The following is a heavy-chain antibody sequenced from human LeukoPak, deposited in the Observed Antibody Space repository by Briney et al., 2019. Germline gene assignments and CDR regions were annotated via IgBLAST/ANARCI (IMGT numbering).Heavy chain of an antibody. Sequence: GGSLRLSCAASGFSDSYNYMSWVRQAPARGLEWVSVIYAGGDTYYADSVKGRFTISRDNSKNTVYLQMHSLRADDTAVYYCARISGTLCFDLWGLGTLVTVSS. CDR2: IYAGGDT. V-gene: IGHV3-66*01. D-gene: IGHD1-7*01. CDR3: ARISGTLCFDL. J-gene: IGHJ4*02. CDR1: GFSDSYNY.